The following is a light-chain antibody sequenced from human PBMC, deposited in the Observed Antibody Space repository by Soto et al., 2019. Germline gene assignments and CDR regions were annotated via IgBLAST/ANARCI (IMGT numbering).Light chain of an antibody. CDR2: GAS. Sequence: IVLTQSPGTLSLSPGERATLSCRAGQSVSSNLAWYQQKPGQAPRLLIYGASTRATGIPARFSGSGSGTEFTLTISSLQSEDFAVYYCQQYGSSSWTFGQGTKVDIK. CDR1: QSVSSN. CDR3: QQYGSSSWT. J-gene: IGKJ1*01. V-gene: IGKV3D-15*01.